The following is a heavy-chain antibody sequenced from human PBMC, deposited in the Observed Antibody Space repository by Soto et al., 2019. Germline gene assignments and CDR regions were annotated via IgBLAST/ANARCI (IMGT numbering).Heavy chain of an antibody. J-gene: IGHJ6*03. Sequence: ASVKVSCKASGYTFTSYDINWVRQATGQGLEWMGWMNPNSGNTGYAQKFQGRVTMTRNTSISTAYMELSSLRSEDTAVYYCARGITMVRGVIVNYYYYYYMDVWGKGTTVTVSS. V-gene: IGHV1-8*01. CDR1: GYTFTSYD. D-gene: IGHD3-10*01. CDR2: MNPNSGNT. CDR3: ARGITMVRGVIVNYYYYYYMDV.